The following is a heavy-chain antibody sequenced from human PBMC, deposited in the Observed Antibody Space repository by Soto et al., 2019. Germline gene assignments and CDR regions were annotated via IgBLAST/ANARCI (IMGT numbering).Heavy chain of an antibody. J-gene: IGHJ6*02. D-gene: IGHD2-15*01. CDR1: GYSVSSSDCY. Sequence: XETLSLTCSVAGYSVSSSDCYWAWIRQPRGKGLEWIGSMFYSGLTYYNPSLKSRVTLSVDTSKNQFSVRLNSVTAADTAVYYCAPLSVSLSGPYGIHVWGQGTTVTVSS. CDR2: MFYSGLT. CDR3: APLSVSLSGPYGIHV. V-gene: IGHV4-39*01.